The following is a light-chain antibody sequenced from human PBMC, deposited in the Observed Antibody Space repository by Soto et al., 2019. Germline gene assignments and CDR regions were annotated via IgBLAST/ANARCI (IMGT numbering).Light chain of an antibody. CDR1: SSDVGRYNY. CDR2: EVS. Sequence: QSALTQPASVSGSPGQSITISCTGTSSDVGRYNYVSWYQQHPGKAPKLMIYEVSNRPSGVSNRFSGSKSGNTASLTISGLQAEDEADYYCSSYTTTSTRVFGGGTKL. V-gene: IGLV2-14*01. J-gene: IGLJ3*02. CDR3: SSYTTTSTRV.